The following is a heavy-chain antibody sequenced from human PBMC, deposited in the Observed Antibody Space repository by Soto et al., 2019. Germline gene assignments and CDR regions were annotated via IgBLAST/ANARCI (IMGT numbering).Heavy chain of an antibody. D-gene: IGHD2-15*01. CDR2: IYYSGST. CDR1: GGSISSSSYY. J-gene: IGHJ5*02. CDR3: AVVAATSELFGFVFDP. V-gene: IGHV4-39*01. Sequence: LSETLSLTCTVSGGSISSSSYYWGWIRQPPGKGLEWIGSIYYSGSTYYNPSLKSRVTISVDTSKNQFSLKLSSVTAADTAVYYGAVVAATSELFGFVFDPWGQGTLVTVSS.